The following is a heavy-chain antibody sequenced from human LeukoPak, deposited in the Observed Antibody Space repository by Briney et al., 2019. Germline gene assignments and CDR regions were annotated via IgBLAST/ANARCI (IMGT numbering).Heavy chain of an antibody. J-gene: IGHJ5*02. D-gene: IGHD1-20*01. Sequence: SQTLSLTCTLSGGSITSGRYYWTWIRQHPQRGLEWIGYVSYSGSTNYNSSLKSRLTISADTSKNQFYLRLTSVTAADTAVYYCARDPRGDITGTTFDRWGQGTLVTVSS. CDR2: VSYSGST. V-gene: IGHV4-31*03. CDR1: GGSITSGRYY. CDR3: ARDPRGDITGTTFDR.